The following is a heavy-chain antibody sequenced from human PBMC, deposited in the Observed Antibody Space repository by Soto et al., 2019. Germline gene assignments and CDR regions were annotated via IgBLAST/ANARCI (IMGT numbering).Heavy chain of an antibody. CDR3: AKGEYNYGFLFDC. D-gene: IGHD5-18*01. Sequence: PGRSLRLSCAASGFTFSTYAMSWVRQAPGKGLEWVSTIDNSGGITYYADSVKGRFTISRDNSKNTLYLQMNSLRAEDTAVYYCAKGEYNYGFLFDCGGQGNLVTVSS. J-gene: IGHJ4*02. CDR2: IDNSGGIT. V-gene: IGHV3-23*05. CDR1: GFTFSTYA.